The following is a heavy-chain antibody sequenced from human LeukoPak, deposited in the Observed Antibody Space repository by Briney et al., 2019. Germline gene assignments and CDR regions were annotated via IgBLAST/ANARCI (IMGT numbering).Heavy chain of an antibody. Sequence: GESLKISCKGSGYSFTSYWIGWVRQMPGKGLERMGIIYPGDSGTRYSPSFQGQVTISADKSISTAYLQWSSLKASDTAMYYCARIYYGSGSASHYGVDVWGQGTPVTVSS. CDR3: ARIYYGSGSASHYGVDV. CDR1: GYSFTSYW. V-gene: IGHV5-51*01. D-gene: IGHD3-10*01. J-gene: IGHJ6*02. CDR2: IYPGDSGT.